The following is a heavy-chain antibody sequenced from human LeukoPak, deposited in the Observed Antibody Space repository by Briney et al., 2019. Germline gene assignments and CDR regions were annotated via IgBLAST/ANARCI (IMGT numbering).Heavy chain of an antibody. Sequence: GASLQISCKGSGSIFTSYWIGWVRQLPGKGLEWMGIIYPGDSDTRYSPSFQGQVTISADKSISTAYLQWSSLKASDTAMYYCARRPRYWGHNWFDPWGQGTLVTVSS. V-gene: IGHV5-51*01. D-gene: IGHD2-8*02. CDR2: IYPGDSDT. CDR1: GSIFTSYW. J-gene: IGHJ5*02. CDR3: ARRPRYWGHNWFDP.